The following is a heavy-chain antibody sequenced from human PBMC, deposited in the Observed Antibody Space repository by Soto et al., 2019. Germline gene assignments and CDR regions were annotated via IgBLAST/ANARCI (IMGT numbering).Heavy chain of an antibody. CDR3: ARRVATLPVVAFDV. CDR2: IYWNDDK. J-gene: IGHJ3*01. D-gene: IGHD6-6*01. Sequence: QITLKGSGPTLVKPTQTLTLTCTLSGVSISTSGAGLGWIRQTPGKALEWVALIYWNDDKHYSPSLRSRLTNATYTSKIQAVLTMTNRDPVDTATYYCARRVATLPVVAFDVWRQGTAVTVSS. V-gene: IGHV2-5*01. CDR1: GVSISTSGAG.